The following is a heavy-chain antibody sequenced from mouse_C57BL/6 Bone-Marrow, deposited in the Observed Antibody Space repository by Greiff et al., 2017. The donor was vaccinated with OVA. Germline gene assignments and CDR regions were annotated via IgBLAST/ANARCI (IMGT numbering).Heavy chain of an antibody. D-gene: IGHD2-5*01. CDR1: GFTFSSYA. Sequence: EVNVVESGEGLVKPGGSLKLSCAASGFTFSSYAMSWVRQTPEKRLEWVAYISSGGDYIYYADTVKGRFTISRDNARNTLYLQMSSLKSEDTAMYYCTREGAYYSNVYAMDYWGQGTSVTVSS. CDR2: ISSGGDYI. J-gene: IGHJ4*01. V-gene: IGHV5-9-1*02. CDR3: TREGAYYSNVYAMDY.